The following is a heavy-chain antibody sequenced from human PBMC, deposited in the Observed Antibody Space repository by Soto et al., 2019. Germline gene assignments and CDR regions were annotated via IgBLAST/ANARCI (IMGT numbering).Heavy chain of an antibody. CDR1: KFTFSSYW. CDR3: AASSGWLFDY. V-gene: IGHV3-7*03. J-gene: IGHJ4*02. Sequence: PGGSLRLSCTASKFTFSSYWMNWVRQAPGKGLEWVANIKEDGSEKYYVDSVKGRFTNSRDNAKNSVFLQMNSLRADDTAVYYCAASSGWLFDYWGQGTLVTVSS. D-gene: IGHD6-19*01. CDR2: IKEDGSEK.